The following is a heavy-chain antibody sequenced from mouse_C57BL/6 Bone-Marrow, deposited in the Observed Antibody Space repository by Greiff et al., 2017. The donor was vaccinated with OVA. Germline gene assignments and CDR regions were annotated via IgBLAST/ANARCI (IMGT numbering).Heavy chain of an antibody. CDR1: GYTFTNYW. D-gene: IGHD1-1*01. CDR2: IYPGGGYT. V-gene: IGHV1-63*01. J-gene: IGHJ1*03. Sequence: VQLQQSGAELVRPGTSVKMSCKASGYTFTNYWIGWAKQRPGHGLEWIGDIYPGGGYTNYNEKFKGKATLTADKSSSTAYMQFSSLTSEDSAIYYCAREDLLRLWYFDVWGTGTTVTVSS. CDR3: AREDLLRLWYFDV.